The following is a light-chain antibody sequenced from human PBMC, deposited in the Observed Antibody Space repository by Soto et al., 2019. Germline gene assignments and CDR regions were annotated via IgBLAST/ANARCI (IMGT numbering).Light chain of an antibody. CDR2: GAS. CDR1: QSVSSN. J-gene: IGKJ4*01. Sequence: IVMTQSPATLSVSPGERATLSCRASQSVSSNLAWYQQKPGQAPRLLIYGASTRVTGIPARFSGSGSGTEFTLTISSLQSEDFAVYYCQQYNYWPPFFGGGTKVEI. CDR3: QQYNYWPPF. V-gene: IGKV3-15*01.